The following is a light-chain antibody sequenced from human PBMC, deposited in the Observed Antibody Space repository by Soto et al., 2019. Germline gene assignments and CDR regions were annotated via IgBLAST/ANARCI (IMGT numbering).Light chain of an antibody. CDR2: DAS. Sequence: IPVTPSPPTLSASVLYRFPISFGSSQTISTWMARYQQKPGKAPKLLVYDASTLQSGVASRCSGSGSGTEFTLIISGLQPDDSATYYCQQYTNTNNPWMFGQGTKVDI. CDR1: QTISTW. J-gene: IGKJ1*01. CDR3: QQYTNTNNPWM. V-gene: IGKV1-5*01.